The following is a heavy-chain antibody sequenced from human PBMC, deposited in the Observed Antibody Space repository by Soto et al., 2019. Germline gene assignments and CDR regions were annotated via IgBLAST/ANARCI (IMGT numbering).Heavy chain of an antibody. CDR1: GFTFSSYA. CDR2: ISYDGSNK. V-gene: IGHV3-30-3*01. J-gene: IGHJ4*02. D-gene: IGHD1-26*01. CDR3: ARETLIVGATDFDY. Sequence: QVQLVESGGGVVQPGRSLGLSCAASGFTFSSYAMHWVRQAPGKGLEWVAVISYDGSNKYYADSVKGRFTMSRDNSKNTLYLQMNSLRAEDTAVYYCARETLIVGATDFDYWGQGTLVTVSS.